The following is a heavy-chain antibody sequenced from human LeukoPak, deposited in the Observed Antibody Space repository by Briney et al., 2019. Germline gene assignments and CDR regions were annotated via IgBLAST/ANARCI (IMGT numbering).Heavy chain of an antibody. Sequence: GGSLRLSCAASRFTFSNYWMSWVRQAPGKGLEWVAYIKQDGNKKYYVDSVRGRFTISRDNAKDSLYLQMNSLRAEDTAVYHCVRVGMAVQLVHYYNYYMDVWGKGTTVTVSS. V-gene: IGHV3-7*01. D-gene: IGHD6-6*01. CDR3: VRVGMAVQLVHYYNYYMDV. CDR2: IKQDGNKK. CDR1: RFTFSNYW. J-gene: IGHJ6*03.